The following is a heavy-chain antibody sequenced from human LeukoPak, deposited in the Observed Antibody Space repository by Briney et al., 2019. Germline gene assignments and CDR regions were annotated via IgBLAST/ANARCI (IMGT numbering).Heavy chain of an antibody. V-gene: IGHV1-8*03. Sequence: ASVKVSCKASGYTFTSYGISWVRQAPGQGLEWMGWISAYNGNTGYAQKFQGRVTITRNTSISTAYMELSSLRSEDTAVYYCARAGAYSGYDRPNNWFDPWGQGTLVTVSS. J-gene: IGHJ5*02. D-gene: IGHD5-12*01. CDR1: GYTFTSYG. CDR3: ARAGAYSGYDRPNNWFDP. CDR2: ISAYNGNT.